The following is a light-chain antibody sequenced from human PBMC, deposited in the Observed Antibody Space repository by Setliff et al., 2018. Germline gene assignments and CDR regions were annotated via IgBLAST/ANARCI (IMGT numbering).Light chain of an antibody. V-gene: IGLV2-14*03. J-gene: IGLJ1*01. CDR1: SSDVGSYDL. CDR2: GVS. Sequence: QSVLTQPASVSGSPGQSITISCSGTSSDVGSYDLVSWYQQHPGKAPKLIIYGVSDRPSGVSSRFSGSKSGNTASLTISGLQTEDEADYYCNAYTAGTTYVFGTGT. CDR3: NAYTAGTTYV.